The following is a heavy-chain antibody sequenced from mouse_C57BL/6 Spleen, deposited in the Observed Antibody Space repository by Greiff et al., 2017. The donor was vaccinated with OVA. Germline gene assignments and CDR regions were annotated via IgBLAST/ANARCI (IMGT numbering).Heavy chain of an antibody. CDR3: ARDWYAMDY. J-gene: IGHJ4*01. CDR2: IYPSDSET. V-gene: IGHV1-61*01. CDR1: GYTFTSYW. Sequence: QVHVKQPGAELVRPGSSVKLSCKASGYTFTSYWMDWVKQRPGQGLEWIGNIYPSDSETHYNQKFKDKATLTVDKSSSTAYMQLSSLTSEDSAVYYCARDWYAMDYWGQGTSVTVSS. D-gene: IGHD4-1*01.